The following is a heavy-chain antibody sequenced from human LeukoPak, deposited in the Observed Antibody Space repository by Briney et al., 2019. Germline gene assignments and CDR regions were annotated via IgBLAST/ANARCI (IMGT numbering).Heavy chain of an antibody. Sequence: GGSLRLSCAAFGFSVTTHGMSWVRQAPGKGLEWVATISYDGSNKYHADSVKGRFTISRDNAKNSLYLQMSNLRAEDTAVYFCARGGGLDVWGQGATVTVSS. V-gene: IGHV3-33*05. CDR3: ARGGGLDV. CDR1: GFSVTTHG. J-gene: IGHJ6*02. CDR2: ISYDGSNK. D-gene: IGHD3-16*01.